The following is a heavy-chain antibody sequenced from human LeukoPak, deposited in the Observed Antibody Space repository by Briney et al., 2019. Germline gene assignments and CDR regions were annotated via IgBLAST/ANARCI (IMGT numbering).Heavy chain of an antibody. CDR1: GGTFSSYA. CDR2: IIPIFGTA. J-gene: IGHJ4*02. D-gene: IGHD3-22*01. V-gene: IGHV1-69*13. Sequence: SVKVSCKASGGTFSSYAISWVRQAPGQGLEWMGGIIPIFGTANYAQKSQGRVTITADESTSTAYMELSSLRSEDTAVYYCARGINYYDSSGYYLKDRYYFDYWGQGTLVTVSS. CDR3: ARGINYYDSSGYYLKDRYYFDY.